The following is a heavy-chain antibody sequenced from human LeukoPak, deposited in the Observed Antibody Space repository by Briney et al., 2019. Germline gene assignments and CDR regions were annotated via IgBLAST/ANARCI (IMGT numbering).Heavy chain of an antibody. D-gene: IGHD3-3*01. V-gene: IGHV4-39*07. CDR2: IYYTGST. CDR3: ARETPTYYDFWSGYPNWFDP. Sequence: SETLSLTCTVSGGSISSSSYYWGWIRQPPGKGLEWIGSIYYTGSTYYNPSLKSRVTISVDTSKNQFSLKLSSVTAADTAVYYCARETPTYYDFWSGYPNWFDPWGQGTLVTVSS. J-gene: IGHJ5*02. CDR1: GGSISSSSYY.